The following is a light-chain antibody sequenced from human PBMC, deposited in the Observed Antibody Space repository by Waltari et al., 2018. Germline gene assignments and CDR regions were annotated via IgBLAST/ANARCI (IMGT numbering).Light chain of an antibody. CDR1: QSLVHSNGNTY. CDR3: GQGTHLPFT. Sequence: DVVLLQSPLSLPITPGQPASIPCRTSQSLVHSNGNTYLSWYQQKPGQPPRRLIYEVSNQDSGVPDRFSGSGAGTDFTLKISRVEAEDVGVYYCGQGTHLPFTFGPGTKLDIK. CDR2: EVS. J-gene: IGKJ3*01. V-gene: IGKV2-30*02.